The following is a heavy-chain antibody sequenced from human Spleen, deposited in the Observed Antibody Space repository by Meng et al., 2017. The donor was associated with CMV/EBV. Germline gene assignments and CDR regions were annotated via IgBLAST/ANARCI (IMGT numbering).Heavy chain of an antibody. CDR3: ALHDSSGYYYYLQY. J-gene: IGHJ4*02. CDR2: ISVGGGST. D-gene: IGHD3-22*01. CDR1: GFTLSNYA. Sequence: ASGFTLSNYAMSWVRQAPGKGLEWVSSISVGGGSTYYADSVKGRFTISRDNFKKMLYLQMNSLRAEDTAVYYCALHDSSGYYYYLQYWGQGTLVTVSS. V-gene: IGHV3-23*01.